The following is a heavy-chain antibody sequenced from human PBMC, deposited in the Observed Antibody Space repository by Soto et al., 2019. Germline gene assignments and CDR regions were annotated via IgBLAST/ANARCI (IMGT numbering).Heavy chain of an antibody. CDR3: ARDLAAGDH. D-gene: IGHD6-25*01. CDR1: GYTFTHYY. Sequence: QVQLVQSGAEVKKPGASVKLSCRTSGYTFTHYYIHWVRQAPGQGLEWLAIINPASGSTNYEQDFLGRVTLTMDTSTTTVYMELSGLRAEDTASFYCARDLAAGDHWGQGTLVTVSS. J-gene: IGHJ4*02. CDR2: INPASGST. V-gene: IGHV1-46*01.